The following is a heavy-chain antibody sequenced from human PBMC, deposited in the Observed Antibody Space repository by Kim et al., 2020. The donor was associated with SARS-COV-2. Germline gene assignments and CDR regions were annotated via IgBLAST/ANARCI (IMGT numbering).Heavy chain of an antibody. D-gene: IGHD2-2*01. Sequence: SETLSLTCTVSGGSISSYYWSWIRQPAGKGLEWIGRIYTSGSTNYNPSLKSRVTMSVDTSKNQFSLKLSSVTAADTAVYYCAREFRDIVVVPAAKIPYYYYYGMDVWGQGTTVTVSS. CDR1: GGSISSYY. CDR3: AREFRDIVVVPAAKIPYYYYYGMDV. V-gene: IGHV4-4*07. J-gene: IGHJ6*02. CDR2: IYTSGST.